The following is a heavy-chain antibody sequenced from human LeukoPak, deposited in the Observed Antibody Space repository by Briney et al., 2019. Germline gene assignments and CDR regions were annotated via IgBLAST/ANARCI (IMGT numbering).Heavy chain of an antibody. J-gene: IGHJ4*02. CDR2: IRHYNGNT. CDR3: ARDRQCGY. Sequence: PAASVKVSCKASGYTFTSYGISWVRQAPAQGLEWMGWIRHYNGNTNYAPKLQGRLTMTTDTSTSTAYMEVRSLRSDDTAVYYCARDRQCGYWGQGTLVTVSS. CDR1: GYTFTSYG. D-gene: IGHD2-21*01. V-gene: IGHV1-18*01.